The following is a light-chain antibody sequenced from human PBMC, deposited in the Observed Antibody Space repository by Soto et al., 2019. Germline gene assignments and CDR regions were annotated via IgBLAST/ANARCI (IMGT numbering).Light chain of an antibody. CDR1: KLGDKY. CDR2: QDS. V-gene: IGLV3-1*01. Sequence: SYELTQPPSVSVSPGQTASITCSGDKLGDKYACWYQRKPGQSPVLVIYQDSKRPSGIPERFSGSKSGNTATLTISGTQAMDEADYYCQAWDSSTPVVFGGGTKLTVL. J-gene: IGLJ2*01. CDR3: QAWDSSTPVV.